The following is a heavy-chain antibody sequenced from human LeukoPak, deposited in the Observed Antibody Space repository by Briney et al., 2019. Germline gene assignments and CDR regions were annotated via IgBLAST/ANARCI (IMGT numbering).Heavy chain of an antibody. V-gene: IGHV1-69*06. Sequence: ASVKVSCKASGGTFSSYAISWVRQAPGQGLEWMGGIIPIFGTANYAQKFQGRVTITADKSTSTAYMELSSLRSEDTAVYYCAKAGLVRGGALDSWGQGTLVTVSS. CDR3: AKAGLVRGGALDS. CDR2: IIPIFGTA. CDR1: GGTFSSYA. J-gene: IGHJ4*02. D-gene: IGHD4/OR15-4a*01.